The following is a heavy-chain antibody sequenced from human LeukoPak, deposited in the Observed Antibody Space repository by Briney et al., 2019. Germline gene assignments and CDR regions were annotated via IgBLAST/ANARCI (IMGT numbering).Heavy chain of an antibody. V-gene: IGHV3-21*01. CDR2: ISSSSSYI. CDR3: ARDYLPAAQHYGMDV. D-gene: IGHD2-2*01. J-gene: IGHJ6*04. CDR1: GFTFSSYE. Sequence: GGSLRLSCAASGFTFSSYEMNWVRQAPGKGLEWVSSISSSSSYIYYADSVKGRFTISRDNARNSLYLQMNSLRAEDTAVYYCARDYLPAAQHYGMDVWGKGTTVTVSS.